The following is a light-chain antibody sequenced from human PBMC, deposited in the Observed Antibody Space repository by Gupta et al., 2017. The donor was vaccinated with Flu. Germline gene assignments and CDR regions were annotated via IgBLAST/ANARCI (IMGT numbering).Light chain of an antibody. J-gene: IGKJ4*01. Sequence: DIQLTQSPSSLAASVGDRVTITCQASQDIDKFLHWYRQKPGKAPEILIFDTSNLETGVPSRFSGRGTGTVFTFTISSLHPEDITTYFCQQYANAPLTFGGGTKVEI. CDR2: DTS. CDR3: QQYANAPLT. V-gene: IGKV1-33*01. CDR1: QDIDKF.